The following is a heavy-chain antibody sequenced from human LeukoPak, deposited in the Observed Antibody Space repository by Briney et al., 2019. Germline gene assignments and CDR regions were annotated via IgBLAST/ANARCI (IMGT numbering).Heavy chain of an antibody. V-gene: IGHV4-39*02. CDR1: GGSISSSSYY. CDR2: IYYSGST. Sequence: SETLSLTCTVSGGSISSSSYYWGWIRQPPGKGLEWLGRIYYSGSTYYNPSLKSRGTISVDTSMNQCSLKLSSVTAADTAVYYCARDYYGSGSHYTPPADWGQGTLVTVSS. CDR3: ARDYYGSGSHYTPPAD. J-gene: IGHJ4*02. D-gene: IGHD3-10*01.